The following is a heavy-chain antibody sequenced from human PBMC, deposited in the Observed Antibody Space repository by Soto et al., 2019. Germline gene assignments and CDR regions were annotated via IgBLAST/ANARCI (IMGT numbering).Heavy chain of an antibody. Sequence: QVQLQQWGAGLLKPSETLSLTCAVYGGSFSGYYWSWIRQPPGKGLEWIGEINHSGSTNYNPSLKSRVTISVDTSKNKFSLKLSSVTAADTAVYYCARKVVVVPAAILRYYYGMDVWGQGTTVTVSS. V-gene: IGHV4-34*01. D-gene: IGHD2-2*01. CDR2: INHSGST. J-gene: IGHJ6*02. CDR3: ARKVVVVPAAILRYYYGMDV. CDR1: GGSFSGYY.